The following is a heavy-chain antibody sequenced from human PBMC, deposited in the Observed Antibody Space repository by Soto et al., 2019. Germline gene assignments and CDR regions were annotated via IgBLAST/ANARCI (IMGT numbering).Heavy chain of an antibody. J-gene: IGHJ6*02. CDR1: GFTFSSYS. D-gene: IGHD6-13*01. Sequence: GGSLRLSCAASGFTFSSYSMNWVRQAPGKGLEWVSSISSSSSYIYYADSVKGRFTISRDNAKNSLYLQMNSLRAEDPAVYYCARDANSSSWYRLTLYCYYGMDVWGQGTTVTVSS. CDR2: ISSSSSYI. V-gene: IGHV3-21*01. CDR3: ARDANSSSWYRLTLYCYYGMDV.